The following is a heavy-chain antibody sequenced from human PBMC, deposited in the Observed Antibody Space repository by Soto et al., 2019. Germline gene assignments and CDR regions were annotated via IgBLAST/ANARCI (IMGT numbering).Heavy chain of an antibody. J-gene: IGHJ4*02. Sequence: GGTLRLSCAASGFTFSSYAMHWVRQAPGKGLEWVAVISHDGSNKYYADSVKGRFTISRDNSKNTLYLQMNSLRAEDTAVYYCAREPAGQWLANFDYWGQGTLVTVSS. CDR1: GFTFSSYA. D-gene: IGHD6-19*01. CDR2: ISHDGSNK. CDR3: AREPAGQWLANFDY. V-gene: IGHV3-30*04.